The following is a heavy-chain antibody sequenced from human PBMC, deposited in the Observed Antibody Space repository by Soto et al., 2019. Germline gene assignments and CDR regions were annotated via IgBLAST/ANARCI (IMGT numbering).Heavy chain of an antibody. Sequence: GGSLRLSCAASGFTFISYTMHWVSQAPGKGLEYVSTISSSGGSTSYAYSVKGRFTIPRDNAKNSLYLQMNSLRAEDTAVYYCARVSYYDFWSGFAWFDPWGQGTLVTAPQ. CDR2: ISSSGGST. D-gene: IGHD3-3*01. J-gene: IGHJ5*02. CDR3: ARVSYYDFWSGFAWFDP. V-gene: IGHV3-64*01. CDR1: GFTFISYT.